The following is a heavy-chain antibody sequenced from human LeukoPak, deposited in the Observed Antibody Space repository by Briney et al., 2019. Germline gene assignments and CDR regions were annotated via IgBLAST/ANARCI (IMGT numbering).Heavy chain of an antibody. V-gene: IGHV3-7*01. Sequence: GGSLRLSCAASGFTFSSYWMSWVRQAPGKGLEWVANIKEDGSEKSHADSVKGRFTISRDNAKNSLYLQMNSLRAEDTAVYYCARDILVDCGGDCYWYYYYGMDVWGQGTTVTVSS. CDR1: GFTFSSYW. J-gene: IGHJ6*02. CDR2: IKEDGSEK. D-gene: IGHD2-21*02. CDR3: ARDILVDCGGDCYWYYYYGMDV.